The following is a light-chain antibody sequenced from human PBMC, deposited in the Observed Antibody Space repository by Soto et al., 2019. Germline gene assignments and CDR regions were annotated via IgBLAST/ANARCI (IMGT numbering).Light chain of an antibody. CDR3: QQYGSSPIT. CDR1: ESVSYSY. Sequence: EIVLTQSPATMSLSPGERATLSCGASESVSYSYVARYQQKGGLAPRLLIHDASTRASGIPDRFSGSKSGTDFTLTIRGLEPEDAAVYYCQQYGSSPITFGQGTRLEIK. CDR2: DAS. V-gene: IGKV3D-20*01. J-gene: IGKJ5*01.